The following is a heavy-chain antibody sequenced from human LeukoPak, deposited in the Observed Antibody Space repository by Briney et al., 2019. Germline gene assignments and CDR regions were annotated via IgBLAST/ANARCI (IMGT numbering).Heavy chain of an antibody. CDR3: AKDLGSAITSALVLDV. V-gene: IGHV3-9*01. CDR2: ITWNSDNI. Sequence: GGSLRLSCTVSGFTFDDYAMHWVRHTPGKGLEWVAGITWNSDNIGYGDSVKGRFTISRDNVKNVLYLQMKSLRPEDTALYYCAKDLGSAITSALVLDVWGQGTTV. D-gene: IGHD2-15*01. CDR1: GFTFDDYA. J-gene: IGHJ6*02.